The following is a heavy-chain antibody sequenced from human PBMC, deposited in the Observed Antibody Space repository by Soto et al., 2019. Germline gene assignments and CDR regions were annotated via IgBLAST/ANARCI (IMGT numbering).Heavy chain of an antibody. CDR2: IYYSGST. CDR3: ARGLVRDYDILTGYSYFFDY. CDR1: GGSISSGGYY. J-gene: IGHJ4*02. Sequence: ASETLSLTCTVSGGSISSGGYYWSWIRQHPGKGLEWIGYIYYSGSTYYNPSLKSRVTISVDTSKNQFSLKLSSVTAADTAVYYCARGLVRDYDILTGYSYFFDYWGQGTLVTVSS. V-gene: IGHV4-31*03. D-gene: IGHD3-9*01.